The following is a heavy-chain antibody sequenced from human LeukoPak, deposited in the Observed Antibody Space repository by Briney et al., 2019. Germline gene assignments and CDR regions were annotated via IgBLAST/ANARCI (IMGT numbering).Heavy chain of an antibody. D-gene: IGHD4-17*01. Sequence: PSETLSLTCTVSGGSISSYYWSWIRQPPGKGLEWIGYIYYSGSTNYNPSFKSRVTISVDTSKNQFSLKLSSVTAADTAVYYCARYATVTAYFDYWGQGTLVTVSS. CDR2: IYYSGST. V-gene: IGHV4-59*08. CDR1: GGSISSYY. J-gene: IGHJ4*02. CDR3: ARYATVTAYFDY.